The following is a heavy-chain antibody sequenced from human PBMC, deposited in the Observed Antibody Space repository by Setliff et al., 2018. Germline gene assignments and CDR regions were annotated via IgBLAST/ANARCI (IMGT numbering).Heavy chain of an antibody. Sequence: ASVKVSCKASGYTFTSYYMHWVRQAPGQGLEWMGIINPSGGSTSYAQKFQGRVTMTRDTSTSTVYMELSSLRSEDTAVYYCARESALRGYYYDSSGNDYWGQGTLVTVSS. J-gene: IGHJ4*02. CDR3: ARESALRGYYYDSSGNDY. CDR2: INPSGGST. V-gene: IGHV1-46*01. D-gene: IGHD3-22*01. CDR1: GYTFTSYY.